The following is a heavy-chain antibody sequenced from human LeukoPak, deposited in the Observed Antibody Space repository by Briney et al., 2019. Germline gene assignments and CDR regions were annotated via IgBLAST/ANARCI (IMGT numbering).Heavy chain of an antibody. J-gene: IGHJ4*02. CDR1: GFIFSDYY. D-gene: IGHD4-11*01. CDR3: ARESLDYNEGYDY. CDR2: ISNTGSAI. V-gene: IGHV3-11*04. Sequence: GGSLRLSCAASGFIFSDYYMSWIRQPPGKGLEWISYISNTGSAIYYADSVKGRLTVSRDNAKNSLYLQMNSLRAEDTAVYYCARESLDYNEGYDYWGQGTLVTVSS.